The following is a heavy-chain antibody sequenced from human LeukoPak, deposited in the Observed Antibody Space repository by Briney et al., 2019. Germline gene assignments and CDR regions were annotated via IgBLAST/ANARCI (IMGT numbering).Heavy chain of an antibody. CDR1: GFTFNRYW. V-gene: IGHV3-74*01. CDR3: VRGRRTIYMFDY. J-gene: IGHJ4*02. Sequence: PGWSLRLSCAASGFTFNRYWMHWVRQVPRKGLVWVSRINSDGSSTTYADSAQGRFTISTDNAKNPLYLQMNLLRADDTGGYYRVRGRRTIYMFDYWGQGTLVTVSS. D-gene: IGHD2/OR15-2a*01. CDR2: INSDGSST.